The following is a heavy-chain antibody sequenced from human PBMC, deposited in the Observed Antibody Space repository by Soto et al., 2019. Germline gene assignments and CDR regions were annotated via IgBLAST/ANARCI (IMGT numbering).Heavy chain of an antibody. D-gene: IGHD2-21*02. CDR1: GYTFTSYA. CDR3: ARSIVVVTAADY. J-gene: IGHJ4*02. V-gene: IGHV1-3*01. Sequence: QVQLVQSGAEVKKPGASVKVSCKASGYTFTSYAMHWVRQAPGQRLEWMGWINAGNGNTKYSQKFQGRVTITRDTSASTAYMELSCLRSEDTAVYYCARSIVVVTAADYWGQGTLVTVSS. CDR2: INAGNGNT.